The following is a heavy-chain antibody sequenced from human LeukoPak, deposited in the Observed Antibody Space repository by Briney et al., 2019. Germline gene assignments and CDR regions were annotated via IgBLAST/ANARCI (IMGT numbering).Heavy chain of an antibody. V-gene: IGHV3-66*01. CDR3: AREFFTMVRGALYNWFDP. J-gene: IGHJ5*02. Sequence: GGSLRLSCAASGFTVSSNYMSWVRQAPGKGLEWVSVIYSGGSTYYADSVKGRFTISRDNSKNTLYLQMNSLRAEDTAVYYCAREFFTMVRGALYNWFDPWGQGTLVTVSS. D-gene: IGHD3-10*01. CDR1: GFTVSSNY. CDR2: IYSGGST.